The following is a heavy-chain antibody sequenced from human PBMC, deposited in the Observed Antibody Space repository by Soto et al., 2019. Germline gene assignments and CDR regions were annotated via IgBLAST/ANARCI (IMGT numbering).Heavy chain of an antibody. J-gene: IGHJ3*02. CDR2: INPSGGST. V-gene: IGHV1-46*03. CDR1: GYTFTSYY. Sequence: ASVKVSCKASGYTFTSYYMNWVRQAPGQGLEWMGIINPSGGSTSYAQKFQGRVTMTRDTSTSIVYMELSSLRSEDTAVYYCARVGPPGHDAFDIWGQGTMVTVSS. CDR3: ARVGPPGHDAFDI.